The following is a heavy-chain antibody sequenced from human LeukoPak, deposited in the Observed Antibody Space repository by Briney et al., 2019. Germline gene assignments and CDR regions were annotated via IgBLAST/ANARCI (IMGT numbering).Heavy chain of an antibody. D-gene: IGHD3-22*01. V-gene: IGHV1-69*05. CDR2: IIPIFGTA. CDR1: GGTFSSYA. CDR3: ARARTMYYYDSSVD. J-gene: IGHJ4*02. Sequence: SVKVSCKASGGTFSSYAISWVRQAPGQGLEWMGGIIPIFGTANYAQKLQGRVTMTTDTSTSTAYMELRSLRSDDTAVYYCARARTMYYYDSSVDWSQGTLVTVSS.